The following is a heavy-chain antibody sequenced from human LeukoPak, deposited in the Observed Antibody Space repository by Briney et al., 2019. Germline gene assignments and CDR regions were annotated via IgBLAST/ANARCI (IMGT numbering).Heavy chain of an antibody. J-gene: IGHJ6*02. CDR2: IKQDGSEK. CDR3: ARDLRVRGVIISADYYYYGMDV. D-gene: IGHD3-10*01. CDR1: GFTFSSYW. Sequence: GGSLRLSCAASGFTFSSYWMNWARQAPGKGLEWVANIKQDGSEKYYVDSVKGRFTISRDNAKNSLYLQMNSLRAEDTAVYYCARDLRVRGVIISADYYYYGMDVWGQGTTVTVSS. V-gene: IGHV3-7*03.